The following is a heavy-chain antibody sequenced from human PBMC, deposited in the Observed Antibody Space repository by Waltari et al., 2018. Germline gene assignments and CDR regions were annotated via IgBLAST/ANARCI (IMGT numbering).Heavy chain of an antibody. J-gene: IGHJ4*02. Sequence: QLQESGPGLVKPSETPPLTCTVSGGPISSYYWSWIRQPPGKGLEWIGYIYYSGSTNYNPSLKSRVTISVATSKNQFSLKLSSVTAADTAVYYCARSSIQLWSNFDYWGQGTLVTVSS. CDR3: ARSSIQLWSNFDY. CDR2: IYYSGST. V-gene: IGHV4-59*01. D-gene: IGHD5-18*01. CDR1: GGPISSYY.